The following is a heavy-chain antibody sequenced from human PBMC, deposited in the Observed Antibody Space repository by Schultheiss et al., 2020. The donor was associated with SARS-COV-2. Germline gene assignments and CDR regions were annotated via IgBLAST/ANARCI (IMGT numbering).Heavy chain of an antibody. CDR1: GGSISSYY. J-gene: IGHJ4*02. V-gene: IGHV4-59*12. CDR3: ARGRTIFGVVNRYYFDY. D-gene: IGHD3-3*01. CDR2: IYYSGST. Sequence: SETLSLTCTVSGGSISSYYWSWIRQPAGKGLEWIGSIYYSGSTYYNPSLKSRVTISVDTSKNQFSLKLSSVTAADTAVYYCARGRTIFGVVNRYYFDYWGQGTLVTVSS.